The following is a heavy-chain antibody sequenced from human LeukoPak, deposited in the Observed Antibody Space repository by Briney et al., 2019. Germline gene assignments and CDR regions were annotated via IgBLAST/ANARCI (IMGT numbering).Heavy chain of an antibody. J-gene: IGHJ3*02. CDR2: LYSGGST. V-gene: IGHV3-66*01. CDR3: AGGVYYDSSGYYFPDAFDI. CDR1: GFTFSSCG. Sequence: PGGSLRLSCAASGFTFSSCGMSWGRQAPGKGLEWGSVLYSGGSTFYADSVKGRFTISRDTSKNTLYLNLNSLRAEDTAVYYCAGGVYYDSSGYYFPDAFDIWGQGPMVTVSS. D-gene: IGHD3-22*01.